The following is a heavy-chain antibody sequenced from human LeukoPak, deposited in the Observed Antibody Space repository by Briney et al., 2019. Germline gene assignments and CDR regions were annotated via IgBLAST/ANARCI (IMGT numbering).Heavy chain of an antibody. CDR1: GYSISSGYY. CDR2: FYHSGST. J-gene: IGHJ6*03. V-gene: IGHV4-38-2*02. Sequence: SETLSLTCIVSGYSISSGYYWVWIRQPPGKGLEWIGSFYHSGSTLYNPSLKSRVTISVDTSKNKFSLKLSSVTAADTAMYYCARDQPYMDVWGEGTTVTVSS. CDR3: ARDQPYMDV.